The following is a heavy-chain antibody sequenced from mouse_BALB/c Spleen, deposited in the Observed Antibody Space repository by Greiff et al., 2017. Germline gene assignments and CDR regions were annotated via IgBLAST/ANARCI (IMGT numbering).Heavy chain of an antibody. Sequence: QVQLQQSGPQLVRPGASVKISCKASGYSFTSYWMHWVKQRPGQGLEWIGMIDPSDSETRLNQKFKDKATLTVDKSSSTAYMQLSSPTSEDSAVYYCASRVSAYYAMDYWGQGTSVTVSS. CDR1: GYSFTSYW. CDR2: IDPSDSET. J-gene: IGHJ4*01. V-gene: IGHV1S127*01. CDR3: ASRVSAYYAMDY.